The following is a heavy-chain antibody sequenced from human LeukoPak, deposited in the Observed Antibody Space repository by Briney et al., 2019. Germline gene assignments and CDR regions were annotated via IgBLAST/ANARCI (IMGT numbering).Heavy chain of an antibody. V-gene: IGHV3-9*01. CDR2: ISWNGDSK. J-gene: IGHJ4*02. CDR3: AKDFSSGYYYFGY. Sequence: GGSLRLSCAASGFNFDDYAIHWVRQAPGKGLEWVSGISWNGDSKHYADSVKGRFTISRDNAKNSLFLQMNSLRPEDTAVYYCAKDFSSGYYYFGYWGQGTLVTVSS. CDR1: GFNFDDYA. D-gene: IGHD3-22*01.